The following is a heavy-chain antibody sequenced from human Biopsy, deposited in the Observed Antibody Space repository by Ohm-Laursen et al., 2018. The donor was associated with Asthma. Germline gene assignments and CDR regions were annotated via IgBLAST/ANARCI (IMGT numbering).Heavy chain of an antibody. CDR2: IHYSGST. V-gene: IGHV4-59*01. D-gene: IGHD2-15*01. CDR1: RVSIRSYY. CDR3: AGFCSGGNCPDH. J-gene: IGHJ4*02. Sequence: GTLSFTCTVSRVSIRSYYWIWIRQPPGKGLEWIGNIHYSGSTYSNPSLKSRVTISVDTSKKQISLRLSSVIAADTAGYYCAGFCSGGNCPDHWGQGTLVTVSS.